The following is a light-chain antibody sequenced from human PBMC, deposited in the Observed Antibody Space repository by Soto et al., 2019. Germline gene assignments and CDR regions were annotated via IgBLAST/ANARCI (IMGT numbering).Light chain of an antibody. Sequence: QSVLTQPPSVSGAPGQRVTISCTGSSXNIGAGYDVHWYQQLPGTAPKLLIYGNSNRPSGVPDRFSGSKSGTSASLAITGLQAEDEADYYCQSYDSSLSANYVLGTGTKVTVL. J-gene: IGLJ1*01. CDR2: GNS. V-gene: IGLV1-40*01. CDR1: SXNIGAGYD. CDR3: QSYDSSLSANYV.